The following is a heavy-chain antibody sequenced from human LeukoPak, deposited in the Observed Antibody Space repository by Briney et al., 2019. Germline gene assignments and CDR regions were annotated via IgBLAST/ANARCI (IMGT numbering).Heavy chain of an antibody. CDR3: AGFDYYGSRGYFQH. V-gene: IGHV3-7*03. Sequence: GGSLRLSCAASGFTFSNYWMSWVRQAPGKGLEWVANIKQDGSEEYYVDSVKGRFTISRDNAKNSLDLQVNSLRAEDTAVYYCAGFDYYGSRGYFQHWGQGTLVTVSS. CDR2: IKQDGSEE. J-gene: IGHJ1*01. CDR1: GFTFSNYW. D-gene: IGHD3-10*01.